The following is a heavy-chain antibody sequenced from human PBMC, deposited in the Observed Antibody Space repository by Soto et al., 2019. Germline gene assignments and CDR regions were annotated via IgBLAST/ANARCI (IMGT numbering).Heavy chain of an antibody. CDR3: ARDTQLNYGSGSYGLDD. V-gene: IGHV4-31*02. J-gene: IGHJ4*02. CDR2: IYYSGST. CDR1: GGSIRRGGYY. D-gene: IGHD3-10*01. Sequence: TLSVTVTVSGGSIRRGGYYWSWIRQHPGKGLEWIGYIYYSGSTYYNPSLKSRVTISVDTSKNQFSLKLSSVTAADPAVYYCARDTQLNYGSGSYGLDDWGQGTLVTVSS.